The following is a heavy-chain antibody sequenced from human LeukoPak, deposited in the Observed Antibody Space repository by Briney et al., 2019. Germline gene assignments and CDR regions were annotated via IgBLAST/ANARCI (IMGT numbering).Heavy chain of an antibody. D-gene: IGHD3/OR15-3a*01. CDR3: ARAQGNGLIDF. J-gene: IGHJ4*02. Sequence: PSETLSLTCTVSGGSISSSKKYWGWVRQPPGKGLEWIGSIYYSGNTYYNPSLKSRVTISLDTSRNQFSLRLSSVTAADTADYYCARAQGNGLIDFWGQGTLVTVSS. CDR1: GGSISSSKKY. CDR2: IYYSGNT. V-gene: IGHV4-39*01.